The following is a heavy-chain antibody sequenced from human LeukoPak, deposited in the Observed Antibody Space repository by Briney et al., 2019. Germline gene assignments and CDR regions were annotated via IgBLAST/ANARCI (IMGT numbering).Heavy chain of an antibody. V-gene: IGHV3-23*01. J-gene: IGHJ4*02. CDR1: GFTFSSYA. Sequence: GGSLRLSCAASGFTFSSYAMSWVRQAPGKGLEWVSSISGGGETTYYADSAKGRFTISRDNSQNALYLQMNSLRAEDTAVYYCARDYADYVGYFFFDYWGQGTLVTVSS. CDR3: ARDYADYVGYFFFDY. CDR2: ISGGGETT. D-gene: IGHD4-17*01.